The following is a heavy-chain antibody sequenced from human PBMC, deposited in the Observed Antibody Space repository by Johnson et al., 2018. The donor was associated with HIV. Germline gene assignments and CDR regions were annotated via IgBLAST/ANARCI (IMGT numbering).Heavy chain of an antibody. Sequence: VQLVESGGGVVQPGGSLRLSCAASGFTFSSYGMHWVRQAPGKGLEWVAFIRYDGSNKYYADSVKGRFTISRDNSKNTLYLQMNSLRAEDTAVYYCARESKAEFWLDHAFDIWGQGTVVTVSS. D-gene: IGHD3-9*01. V-gene: IGHV3-30*02. CDR2: IRYDGSNK. J-gene: IGHJ3*02. CDR1: GFTFSSYG. CDR3: ARESKAEFWLDHAFDI.